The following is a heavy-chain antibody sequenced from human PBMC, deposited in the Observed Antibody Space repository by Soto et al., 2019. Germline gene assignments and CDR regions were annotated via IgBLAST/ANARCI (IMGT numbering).Heavy chain of an antibody. J-gene: IGHJ4*01. CDR3: ASDSYGSLVLDY. V-gene: IGHV4-31*03. D-gene: IGHD5-18*01. CDR2: IYYSGST. Sequence: PSETLSLTCTVSGGSISSGGYYWSWIRQHPGKGLEWIGYIYYSGSTYYNPSLKSRVTISVDTSKNQFSLKLSSVTAADTAVYYCASDSYGSLVLDYWGHGTLVTVSS. CDR1: GGSISSGGYY.